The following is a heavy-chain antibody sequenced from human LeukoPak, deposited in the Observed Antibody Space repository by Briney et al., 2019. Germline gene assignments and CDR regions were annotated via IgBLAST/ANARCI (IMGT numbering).Heavy chain of an antibody. D-gene: IGHD1-1*01. V-gene: IGHV4-4*07. CDR2: VYTSGNI. Sequence: PSETLSLTCTVSGGSISSYYWNWIRQPAGKGLEWIGRVYTSGNINYNPSLKRRVTISLDKSKNQYSLKLSSVTAADTAVYYCAGTTIEWGLFDYWGQGTLVTVSS. J-gene: IGHJ4*02. CDR1: GGSISSYY. CDR3: AGTTIEWGLFDY.